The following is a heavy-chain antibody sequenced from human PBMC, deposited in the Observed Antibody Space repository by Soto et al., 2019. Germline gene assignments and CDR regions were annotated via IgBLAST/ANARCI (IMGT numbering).Heavy chain of an antibody. D-gene: IGHD2-2*01. CDR1: GGSISSYY. Sequence: PSETLSLTCTVSGGSISSYYWSWIRQPPGKGLEWIGYIYYSGSTNYNPSLKSRVTISVDTSKNQFSLKLSSVTAADTAVYYCARRAVVPAADYYYYYMDVWGKGTTVTVSS. V-gene: IGHV4-59*01. J-gene: IGHJ6*03. CDR2: IYYSGST. CDR3: ARRAVVPAADYYYYYMDV.